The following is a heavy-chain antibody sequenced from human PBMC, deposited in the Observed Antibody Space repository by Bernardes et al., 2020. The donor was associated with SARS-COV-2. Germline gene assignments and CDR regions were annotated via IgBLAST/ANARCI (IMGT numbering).Heavy chain of an antibody. CDR1: GGTFSSYT. D-gene: IGHD4-17*01. CDR2: IIPILGIA. J-gene: IGHJ5*02. CDR3: AREHGGCWFDP. V-gene: IGHV1-69*04. Sequence: SVKVSCKASGGTFSSYTISWVRQAPGQGLEWMGRIIPILGIANYAQKFQGRVTITADKSTSTAYMELSSLRSEDTAVYYCAREHGGCWFDPWGQGTLVTVSS.